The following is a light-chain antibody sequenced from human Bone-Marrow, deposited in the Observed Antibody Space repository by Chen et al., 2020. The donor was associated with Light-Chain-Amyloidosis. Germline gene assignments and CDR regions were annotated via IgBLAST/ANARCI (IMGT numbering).Light chain of an antibody. CDR2: RDT. V-gene: IGLV3-25*02. CDR1: DLPTKY. CDR3: QSADSSGTDEVI. Sequence: SYELTQPPSVSVSPGQTARITCSGDDLPTKYAYWYQQKPGQAPVLVIHRDTERPSGSSERFSGSSSGTTATLTISGVQAEEEADYHCQSADSSGTDEVIFGGGTKLTVL. J-gene: IGLJ2*01.